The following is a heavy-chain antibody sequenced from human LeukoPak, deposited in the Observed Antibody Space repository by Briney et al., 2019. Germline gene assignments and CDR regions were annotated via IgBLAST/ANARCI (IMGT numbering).Heavy chain of an antibody. CDR1: GGSFSGYY. V-gene: IGHV4-34*01. Sequence: PSETLSLTCAVYGGSFSGYYWSWIRQPPGKGLEWIGEINHSGSTNYNPSLKSRVTMSVDPSKNQFSLKLNSVTAADTAVYYCAEAQPQKGAHPFLFGLRGPGTL. J-gene: IGHJ4*02. CDR3: AEAQPQKGAHPFLFGL. CDR2: INHSGST. D-gene: IGHD3-16*01.